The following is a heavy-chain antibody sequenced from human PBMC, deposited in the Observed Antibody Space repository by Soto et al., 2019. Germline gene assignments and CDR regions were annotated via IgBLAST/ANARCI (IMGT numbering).Heavy chain of an antibody. CDR3: ASCRDIDGAFCAHFDY. J-gene: IGHJ4*02. CDR1: GDSVSSNSAA. D-gene: IGHD5-12*01. V-gene: IGHV6-1*01. Sequence: SQTLSLTCAISGDSVSSNSAAWNWIRQSPSRGLEWLGRTYYRSKWYNDYAVSVKSRITINPDTSKNQISLQLNSVTPEDTAVYYCASCRDIDGAFCAHFDYWGLGTLVTVS. CDR2: TYYRSKWYN.